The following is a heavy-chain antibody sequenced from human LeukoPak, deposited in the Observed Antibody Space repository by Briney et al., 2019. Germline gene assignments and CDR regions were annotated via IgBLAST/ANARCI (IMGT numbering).Heavy chain of an antibody. CDR3: AREYYGSGSYYNVGY. D-gene: IGHD3-10*01. CDR1: GFTFPTYW. Sequence: GGSLRLSCAASGFTFPTYWMYWVRQAPGKGLEWVANIKQDGSDKNYVDSVRGRFTISRDNAKKSLYVQMNSLRAEDTALYYCAREYYGSGSYYNVGYWGQGTLVTVSS. J-gene: IGHJ4*02. V-gene: IGHV3-7*05. CDR2: IKQDGSDK.